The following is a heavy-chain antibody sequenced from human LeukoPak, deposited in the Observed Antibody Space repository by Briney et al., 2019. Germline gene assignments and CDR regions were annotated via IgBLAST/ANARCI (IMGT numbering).Heavy chain of an antibody. CDR3: ARQRQQLVWSGYYYMDV. CDR2: IYYSGST. D-gene: IGHD6-13*01. J-gene: IGHJ6*03. CDR1: GGSISSYY. V-gene: IGHV4-59*01. Sequence: PSETLSLTCTVSGGSISSYYWSWIRQPPGKGLEWTGYIYYSGSTNYNPSLKSRVTISVDTSKNQFSLKLSSVTAADTAVYYCARQRQQLVWSGYYYMDVWGKGTTVTISS.